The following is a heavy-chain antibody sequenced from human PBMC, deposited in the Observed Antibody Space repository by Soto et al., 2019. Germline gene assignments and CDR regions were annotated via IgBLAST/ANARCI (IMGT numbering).Heavy chain of an antibody. V-gene: IGHV3-21*06. J-gene: IGHJ4*02. CDR2: IGSGGSP. CDR1: GFTFSTCT. D-gene: IGHD2-15*01. Sequence: EVQLVESGGGLVKPGGSLRLSCAVSGFTFSTCTMNWVRQAPGKGPEWVSSIGSGGSPYYADSVKGRFTISRDNAKNSLYLQMNSLRAEDTAVYYCAREVQPVVRREYDYWGQGTLVTVSS. CDR3: AREVQPVVRREYDY.